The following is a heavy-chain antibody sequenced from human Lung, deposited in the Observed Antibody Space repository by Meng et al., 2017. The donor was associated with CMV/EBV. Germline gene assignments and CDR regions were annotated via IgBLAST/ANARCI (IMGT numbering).Heavy chain of an antibody. D-gene: IGHD4-17*01. V-gene: IGHV3-21*01. Sequence: GESMNISCAASGFIFSSYSMNWLRQAPGKGLEWVSAIRISSGYKNYADSVNGRFTISSDNANNSQYLQMNSLRAEDTAVYYCARVPYGDYPYWGQGTLVTVSS. CDR1: GFIFSSYS. CDR3: ARVPYGDYPY. J-gene: IGHJ4*02. CDR2: IRISSGYK.